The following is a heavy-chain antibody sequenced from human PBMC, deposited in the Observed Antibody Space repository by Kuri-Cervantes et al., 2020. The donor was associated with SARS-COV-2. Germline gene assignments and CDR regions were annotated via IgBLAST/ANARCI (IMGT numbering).Heavy chain of an antibody. CDR3: AKWEYQLLWPFDY. V-gene: IGHV3-30*18. Sequence: GGSLRLSCAASGFNFSRTDMHWVRQAPGKGLEWVAVISHDGKNKKCIASGKGRFTISRDNSQNTLYLHMKSLRSEDTAMYYCAKWEYQLLWPFDYWGQGTLVTVSS. CDR2: ISHDGKNK. D-gene: IGHD2-2*01. J-gene: IGHJ4*02. CDR1: GFNFSRTD.